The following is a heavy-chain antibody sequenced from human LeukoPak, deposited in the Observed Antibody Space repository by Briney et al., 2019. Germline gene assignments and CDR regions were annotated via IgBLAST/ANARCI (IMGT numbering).Heavy chain of an antibody. CDR2: IYTSGST. J-gene: IGHJ4*02. CDR3: ARRSDSYGLDY. V-gene: IGHV4-4*09. D-gene: IGHD5-18*01. Sequence: SETLSLTCTVSGGSISSYYWSWIRQPPGTGLEWIGYIYTSGSTNYNPSLKSRVTISVDTSKNQFSLKLSSVTAADTAVYYCARRSDSYGLDYWGQGTLVTVSS. CDR1: GGSISSYY.